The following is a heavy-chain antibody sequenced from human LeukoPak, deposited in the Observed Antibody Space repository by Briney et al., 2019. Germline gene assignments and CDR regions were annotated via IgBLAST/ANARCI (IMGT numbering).Heavy chain of an antibody. CDR2: IYYTGNT. Sequence: SETLSLTCSVSGDSITGYYWGWIRQPPGKGLEWIGNIYYTGNTYYNSSLKSRVTISVDTSKNQFSLKLSSVTAADTAVYYCARTSSSGLVGGYYFDYWGQGTLVTVSS. D-gene: IGHD6-19*01. CDR3: ARTSSSGLVGGYYFDY. V-gene: IGHV4-38-2*02. CDR1: GDSITGYY. J-gene: IGHJ4*02.